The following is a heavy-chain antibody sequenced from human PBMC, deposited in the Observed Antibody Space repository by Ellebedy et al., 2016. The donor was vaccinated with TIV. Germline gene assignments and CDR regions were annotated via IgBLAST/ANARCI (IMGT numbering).Heavy chain of an antibody. CDR3: ATLDSSYYYYYGMDV. CDR1: GFTFRNYA. CDR2: ISGDGRNT. Sequence: GGSLRLSCAASGFTFRNYAMTWVRQAPGKGLEWVSAISGDGRNTHYTDSLKGRFTLSRDNSKNTLYLQMNSLRAEDTAVYYCATLDSSYYYYYGMDVWGQGTTVTVSS. J-gene: IGHJ6*02. D-gene: IGHD5-18*01. V-gene: IGHV3-23*01.